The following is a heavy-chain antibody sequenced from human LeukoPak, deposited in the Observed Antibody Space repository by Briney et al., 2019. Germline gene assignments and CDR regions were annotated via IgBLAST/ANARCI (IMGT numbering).Heavy chain of an antibody. CDR2: INHSGST. CDR1: GGSFTGDI. V-gene: IGHV4-34*01. Sequence: SETLSLTCAVYGGSFTGDIWSSVPHPPGKGLEWIGEINHSGSTNYNPSLKSRVTISVDTSKNQISLKLSSVTAADTAVYSCARAAEYLGYWGQGTLVTVSS. CDR3: ARAAEYLGY. J-gene: IGHJ4*02.